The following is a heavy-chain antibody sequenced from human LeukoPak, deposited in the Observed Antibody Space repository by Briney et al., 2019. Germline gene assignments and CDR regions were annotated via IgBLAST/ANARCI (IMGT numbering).Heavy chain of an antibody. CDR2: INPSGGST. J-gene: IGHJ6*02. CDR1: GYTLTSYY. Sequence: ASVKVSCKASGYTLTSYYIHWVRQAPGQGLEWMGKINPSGGSTNYAQKFQGRVTITADESTSTAYMELSSLRSEDTAVYYCARDWGYCTNGVCATPPKSKKLRYFDWQDYYYYYGMDVWGQGTTVTVSS. V-gene: IGHV1-46*01. D-gene: IGHD2-8*01. CDR3: ARDWGYCTNGVCATPPKSKKLRYFDWQDYYYYYGMDV.